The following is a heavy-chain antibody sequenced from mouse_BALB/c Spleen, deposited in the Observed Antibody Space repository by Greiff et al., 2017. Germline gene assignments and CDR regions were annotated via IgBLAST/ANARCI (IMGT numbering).Heavy chain of an antibody. CDR3: TRDYYGSSDY. V-gene: IGHV1-15*01. CDR2: IDPETGGT. Sequence: VKLQQSGAELVRPGASVTLSCKASGYTFTDYEMHWVKQTPVHGLEWIGAIDPETGGTAYNQKFKGKATLTADKSSSTAYMELRSLTSEDSAVYYCTRDYYGSSDYWGQGTTLTVSS. D-gene: IGHD1-1*01. CDR1: GYTFTDYE. J-gene: IGHJ2*01.